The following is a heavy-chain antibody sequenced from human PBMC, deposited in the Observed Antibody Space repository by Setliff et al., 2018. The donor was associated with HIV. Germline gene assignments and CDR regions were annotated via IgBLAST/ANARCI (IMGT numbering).Heavy chain of an antibody. J-gene: IGHJ4*02. CDR1: GVSITYNY. CDR2: IYYSGST. V-gene: IGHV4-59*08. Sequence: NPSETLSLTCTVSGVSITYNYWSWIRQPPGKGLEWIGYIYYSGSTYYNPSLKSRVTISVDTSKNQFSLKLSSVTAADTAVYYCAVTWTNFDYWGQGTLVTVSS. D-gene: IGHD5-12*01. CDR3: AVTWTNFDY.